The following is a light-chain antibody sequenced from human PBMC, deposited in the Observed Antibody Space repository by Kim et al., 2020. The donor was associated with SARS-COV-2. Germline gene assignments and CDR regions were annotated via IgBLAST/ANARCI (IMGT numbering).Light chain of an antibody. CDR2: GKN. CDR1: SLRSYY. J-gene: IGLJ3*02. V-gene: IGLV3-19*01. Sequence: ALGQTVRITCQGDSLRSYYASWYQQKPGQAPVLVIYGKNNRLSGIPDRFSGSSSGNTASLTITGAQAEDEADYYCKSRDSSGNPWVFGGGTQLTVL. CDR3: KSRDSSGNPWV.